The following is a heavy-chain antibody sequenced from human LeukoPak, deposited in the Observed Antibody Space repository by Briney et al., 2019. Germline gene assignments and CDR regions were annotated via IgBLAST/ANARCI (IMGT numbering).Heavy chain of an antibody. J-gene: IGHJ4*02. Sequence: GASVKVSCKASGYTFTSYDINWVRQATGQGLEWMGWMNPNSGNTGYAQKFQGRVTMTRNTSISTAYMELSSLRSEDTAVYYCARGLRIAVAGTLGYWGQETLVTVSS. D-gene: IGHD6-19*01. V-gene: IGHV1-8*01. CDR2: MNPNSGNT. CDR1: GYTFTSYD. CDR3: ARGLRIAVAGTLGY.